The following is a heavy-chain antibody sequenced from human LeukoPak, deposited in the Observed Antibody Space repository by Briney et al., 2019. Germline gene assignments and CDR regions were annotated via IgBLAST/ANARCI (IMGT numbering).Heavy chain of an antibody. Sequence: GGSLRLSCAPSGFTFSNYGMHWVRQAPGKGLEWVAFIRFDGSKKYYGDSVKGRFTISRDNSKNTLYLQMNSLRSDDTAVYYCARKSLKARELDYWGQGTLVTVSS. CDR1: GFTFSNYG. V-gene: IGHV3-30*02. J-gene: IGHJ4*02. CDR3: ARKSLKARELDY. D-gene: IGHD1-7*01. CDR2: IRFDGSKK.